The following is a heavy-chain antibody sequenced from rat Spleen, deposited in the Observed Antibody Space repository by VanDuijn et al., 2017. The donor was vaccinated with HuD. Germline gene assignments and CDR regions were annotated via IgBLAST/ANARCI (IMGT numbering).Heavy chain of an antibody. CDR3: ARHMTIAAMVDY. V-gene: IGHV5S13*01. CDR2: ITPSGLTT. D-gene: IGHD1-2*01. J-gene: IGHJ2*01. CDR1: GFTFSNYG. Sequence: EVQLVESGGGLVQPGRSLKLSCAASGFTFSNYGMAWVCQTPTKGLQWVAAITPSGLTTHYRDSMKGRFTISRENAKATLYLQMHSLRSEDTATYYCARHMTIAAMVDYWGQGVMVTVSS.